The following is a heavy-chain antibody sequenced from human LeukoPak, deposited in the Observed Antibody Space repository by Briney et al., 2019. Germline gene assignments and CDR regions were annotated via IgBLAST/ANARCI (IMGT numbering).Heavy chain of an antibody. CDR3: ARGRGSYYYGSGSSYPLKF. V-gene: IGHV1-69*01. CDR2: IIPIYRTP. CDR1: GGTFSTYA. D-gene: IGHD3-10*01. J-gene: IGHJ4*02. Sequence: AASVKVSCKTSGGTFSTYATSWVRQVPGQGLEWMGGIIPIYRTPNFAHKFQGRVTITADESTTTAYMELSSLRFEDTAMYYCARGRGSYYYGSGSSYPLKFWGQGTLVTVSS.